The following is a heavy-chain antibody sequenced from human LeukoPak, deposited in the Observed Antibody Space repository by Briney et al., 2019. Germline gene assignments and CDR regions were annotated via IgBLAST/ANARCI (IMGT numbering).Heavy chain of an antibody. D-gene: IGHD2-2*01. CDR1: GGPISSSIYY. V-gene: IGHV4-39*01. J-gene: IGHJ4*02. CDR3: ASQYCSRSNCYADY. CDR2: IYYSGST. Sequence: SETLSLTCTVSGGPISSSIYYWGWIRQPPGKGLEWIGNIYYSGSTYYNPSLKSRVTISVDTSKNQLSLKLSSVSAADTAVYYCASQYCSRSNCYADYWGQGTLVTVSS.